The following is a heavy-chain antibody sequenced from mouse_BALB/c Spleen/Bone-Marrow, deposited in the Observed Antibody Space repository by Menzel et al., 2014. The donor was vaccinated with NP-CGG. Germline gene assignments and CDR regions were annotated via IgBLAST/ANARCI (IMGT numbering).Heavy chain of an antibody. V-gene: IGHV1S34*01. D-gene: IGHD1-1*01. J-gene: IGHJ4*01. Sequence: LVKTGASVKISCKASDYSFTDYYMHWVKQTHGKSLEWIGYISCCNGATSYNQKFKGKATFTVDTSSSTACMQFSRLTSEDSAVYCCARSEGIYYCGSSDALGYWGQGSSVAVAA. CDR2: ISCCNGAT. CDR1: DYSFTDYY. CDR3: ARSEGIYYCGSSDALGY.